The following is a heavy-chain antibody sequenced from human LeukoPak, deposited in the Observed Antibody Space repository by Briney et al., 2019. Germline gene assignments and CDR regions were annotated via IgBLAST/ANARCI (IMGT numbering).Heavy chain of an antibody. CDR1: GHTSTTYD. Sequence: ASVKVSCKASGHTSTTYDIHWVRQAPGQSLEWMGWISTPSGQTEYSQKFQGRVTITRDTSASTAYLEVDSLRSEDTAVYYCAGTGAYYGWSDPWGQGTLVTVSS. CDR3: AGTGAYYGWSDP. V-gene: IGHV1-3*04. D-gene: IGHD3-3*01. CDR2: ISTPSGQT. J-gene: IGHJ5*02.